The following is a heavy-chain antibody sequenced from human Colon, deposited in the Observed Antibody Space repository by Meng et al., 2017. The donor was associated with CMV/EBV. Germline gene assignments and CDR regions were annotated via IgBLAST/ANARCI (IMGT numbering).Heavy chain of an antibody. CDR2: IKQDGSDK. V-gene: IGHV3-7*01. Sequence: GGSLRLSCAASGFTFSSYRMSWVRQAPGKGLEWVANIKQDGSDKYYVDSVKGRFTIFRDNAKNSVYLQMNSLRAEDTAVYYCASTGPLYGLYFCYWGQGTLVTVSS. J-gene: IGHJ4*02. CDR3: ASTGPLYGLYFCY. D-gene: IGHD2-8*01. CDR1: GFTFSSYR.